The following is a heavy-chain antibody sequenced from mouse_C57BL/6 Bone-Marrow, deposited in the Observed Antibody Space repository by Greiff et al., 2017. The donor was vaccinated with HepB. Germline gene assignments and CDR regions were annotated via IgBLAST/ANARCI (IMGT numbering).Heavy chain of an antibody. D-gene: IGHD2-3*01. V-gene: IGHV5-12*01. CDR1: GFTFSDYY. CDR3: ARHGVYDGYYGGVT. Sequence: EVMLVESGGGLVQPGGSLKLSCAASGFTFSDYYMYWVRQTPEKRLEWVAYISNGGGSTYYPDTVKGRFTISRDNAKNTLYLQMSRLKSEDTAMYYCARHGVYDGYYGGVTWGQGTTLTVSS. CDR2: ISNGGGST. J-gene: IGHJ2*01.